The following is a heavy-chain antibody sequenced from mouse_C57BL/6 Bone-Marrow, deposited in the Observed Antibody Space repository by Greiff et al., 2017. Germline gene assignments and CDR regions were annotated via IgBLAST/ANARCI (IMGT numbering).Heavy chain of an antibody. Sequence: QVHVKQPGAELVKPGASVKMSCKASGYTFTSYWITWVKQRPGQGLEWIGDIYPGSGSTNYNEKFKSKATLTVDTSSSTAYMQLSSLTSEDSAVYYCARGGLYDCYYWYFDVWGTGTTVTVSS. CDR2: IYPGSGST. V-gene: IGHV1-55*01. CDR3: ARGGLYDCYYWYFDV. D-gene: IGHD2-3*01. J-gene: IGHJ1*03. CDR1: GYTFTSYW.